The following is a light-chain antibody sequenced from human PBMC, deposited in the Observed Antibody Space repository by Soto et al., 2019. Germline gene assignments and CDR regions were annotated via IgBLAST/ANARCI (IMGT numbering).Light chain of an antibody. J-gene: IGKJ1*01. CDR1: QSLIHSDGDTY. CDR2: KVS. Sequence: DVVMTQSPLSLPVTLGQPASISCRSSQSLIHSDGDTYLNWCQQRPGQSPRRLIYKVSDRDSGVPDRFSGSGSGTDVTLKISRVEAEDVVVYYFMQGTHWPWTFGQGTEVEIK. V-gene: IGKV2-30*02. CDR3: MQGTHWPWT.